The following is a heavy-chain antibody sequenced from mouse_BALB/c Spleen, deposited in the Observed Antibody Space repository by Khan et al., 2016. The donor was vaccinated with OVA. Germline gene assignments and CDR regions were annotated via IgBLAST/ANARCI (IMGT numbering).Heavy chain of an antibody. CDR3: AGGKHWDFDV. CDR2: INTETGEP. Sequence: QIQLVQSGPELKKPGETVKISCKASGYTFTDYSLHWVKQAPGKGLKWMGWINTETGEPTYADDFKGRFAFSLETSASTAYLQINNLKNEDRATYVCAGGKHWDFDVWGAGATVTVSS. V-gene: IGHV9-2-1*01. J-gene: IGHJ1*01. CDR1: GYTFTDYS.